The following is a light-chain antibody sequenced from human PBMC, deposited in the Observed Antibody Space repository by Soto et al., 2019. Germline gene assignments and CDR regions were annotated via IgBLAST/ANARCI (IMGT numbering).Light chain of an antibody. V-gene: IGKV1-39*01. CDR2: AAS. CDR1: QTIRAY. J-gene: IGKJ1*01. Sequence: DLHMTQFPSSLSASVGDRVTTTCRASQTIRAYLNWFQQKPGKAPELLIYAASSLQSGVPPRFSGSVSGAEFTLTINSLQPEDTATYYCQQTYNVPQTYGQGTKVEIK. CDR3: QQTYNVPQT.